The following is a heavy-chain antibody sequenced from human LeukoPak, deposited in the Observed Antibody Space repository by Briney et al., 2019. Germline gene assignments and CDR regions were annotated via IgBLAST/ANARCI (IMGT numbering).Heavy chain of an antibody. CDR3: ASGYGRITIFGVVIDGYMDV. CDR1: GGSISSSSYY. V-gene: IGHV4-39*07. Sequence: SETLSLTCTVSGGSISSSSYYWGWIRQPPGKGLEWIGSIYYSGSTYYNPSPKSRVTISVDTSKNQFSLKLSSVTAADTAVYYCASGYGRITIFGVVIDGYMDVWGKGTTVTVSS. J-gene: IGHJ6*03. D-gene: IGHD3-3*01. CDR2: IYYSGST.